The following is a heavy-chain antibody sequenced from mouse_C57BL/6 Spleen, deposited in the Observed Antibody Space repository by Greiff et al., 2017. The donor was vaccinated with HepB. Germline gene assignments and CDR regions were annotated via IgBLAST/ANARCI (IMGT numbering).Heavy chain of an antibody. CDR2: IYPGDGDT. Sequence: QVQLQQSGAELVKPGASVKISCKASGYAFSSYWMNWVKQRPGKGLEWIGQIYPGDGDTNYNGKFKGKATLTADKSSSTAYMQLSSLTSEDSAVYFCARGGYDYDQAWFAYWGQGTLVTVSA. J-gene: IGHJ3*01. CDR3: ARGGYDYDQAWFAY. D-gene: IGHD2-4*01. V-gene: IGHV1-80*01. CDR1: GYAFSSYW.